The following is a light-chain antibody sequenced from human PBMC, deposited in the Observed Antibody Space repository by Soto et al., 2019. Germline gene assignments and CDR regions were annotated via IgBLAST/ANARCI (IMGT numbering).Light chain of an antibody. CDR3: QQYGGAPRYP. Sequence: ETVLTQSPGTLSLSTGERATLSCRASQSVSSSYLAWYQQKPGQAPRLLIYGASSRATGIPDRFSGSGSGTDFTLTISRLEPEDFAVYYCQQYGGAPRYPLGQGTKVDIK. CDR2: GAS. J-gene: IGKJ2*01. CDR1: QSVSSSY. V-gene: IGKV3-20*01.